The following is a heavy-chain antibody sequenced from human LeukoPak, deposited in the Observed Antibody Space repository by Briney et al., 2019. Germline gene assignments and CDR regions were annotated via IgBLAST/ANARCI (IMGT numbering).Heavy chain of an antibody. J-gene: IGHJ6*02. CDR1: GFTFSSYG. D-gene: IGHD3-9*01. CDR3: ARDQDESLTARNYGMDV. Sequence: GGSLRLSCAASGFTFSSYGMHWVRQAPGKGVEGVADIWCDGRNIFCASSLKGRFAIPRHNSKNTLYLQMISLRAEATGVYYCARDQDESLTARNYGMDVWGQGTTVTVSS. CDR2: IWCDGRNI. V-gene: IGHV3-33*01.